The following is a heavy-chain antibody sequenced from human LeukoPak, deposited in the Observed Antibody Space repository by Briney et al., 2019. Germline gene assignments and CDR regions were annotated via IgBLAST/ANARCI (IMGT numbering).Heavy chain of an antibody. J-gene: IGHJ3*01. CDR2: ISYDGSNK. D-gene: IGHD5-18*01. CDR3: AREALEVDTAMGY. V-gene: IGHV3-30-3*01. Sequence: RGGSLRLSCAASGFTFSSYAMHGVRQAPGKGLEWVAVISYDGSNKYYADSVKGRFTISRDNSKNTLYLQMNSLRAEDTAVYYCAREALEVDTAMGYWGQGTMVTVSS. CDR1: GFTFSSYA.